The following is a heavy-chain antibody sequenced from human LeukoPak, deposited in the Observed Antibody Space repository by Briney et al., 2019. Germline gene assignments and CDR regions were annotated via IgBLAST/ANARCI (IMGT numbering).Heavy chain of an antibody. D-gene: IGHD3-22*01. J-gene: IGHJ4*02. CDR3: AAGPIVVVTFFDY. CDR2: IYHSGST. CDR1: GYSISSGYY. Sequence: SETLSLTCTVSGYSISSGYYWGWIRPPPGKGLEWIGSIYHSGSTYYNPSLKSRVTISVDTSKNQFSLKLSSVTAADTAVYYCAAGPIVVVTFFDYWGQGTLVTVSS. V-gene: IGHV4-38-2*02.